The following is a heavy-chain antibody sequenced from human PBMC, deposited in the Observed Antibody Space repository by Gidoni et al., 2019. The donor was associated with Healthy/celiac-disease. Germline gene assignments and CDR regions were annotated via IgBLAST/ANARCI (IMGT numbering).Heavy chain of an antibody. D-gene: IGHD6-13*01. V-gene: IGHV3-33*01. CDR3: ARDLAAGTIYYGMDV. Sequence: QVQVVESGGGVVQPGRSLRLSCAASGLTFSSYGMHWVRQAPGQGLEWVAVIWYAGSNEYYADSVKGRFTISRDNSNNTLYLQMNSLRAEDTAVYYCARDLAAGTIYYGMDVWGQGTTVTVSS. CDR2: IWYAGSNE. J-gene: IGHJ6*02. CDR1: GLTFSSYG.